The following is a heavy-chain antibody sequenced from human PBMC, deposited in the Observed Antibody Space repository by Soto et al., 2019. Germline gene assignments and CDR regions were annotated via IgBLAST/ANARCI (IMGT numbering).Heavy chain of an antibody. Sequence: QITLKESGPTLVKPTQTLTLTCAFSGFSLSNNGVGVAWIRQPPGKALEWLACLYWDDDKRYRPSLKSRLTITRDTSKNRVVLAMTNMDPMDTATYYCAMDATMQNYYYGKEVWGQGTTVTVSS. CDR1: GFSLSNNGVG. CDR3: AMDATMQNYYYGKEV. J-gene: IGHJ6*02. D-gene: IGHD2-2*03. CDR2: LYWDDDK. V-gene: IGHV2-5*02.